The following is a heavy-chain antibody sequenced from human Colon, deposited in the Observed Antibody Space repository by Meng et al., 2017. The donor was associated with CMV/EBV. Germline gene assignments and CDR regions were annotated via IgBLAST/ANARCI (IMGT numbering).Heavy chain of an antibody. CDR2: IRNDGTTQ. CDR3: AKDRDSIGLAY. J-gene: IGHJ4*02. CDR1: GFTFSRYG. V-gene: IGHV3-30*02. Sequence: GESLKISCAGSGFTFSRYGMHWVRQAPGQGLEWVAVIRNDGTTQSYADSVKGRFTISRDNSNNMMYLQMNILTAEDTALYYCAKDRDSIGLAYWGQGTPVTVSS. D-gene: IGHD6-19*01.